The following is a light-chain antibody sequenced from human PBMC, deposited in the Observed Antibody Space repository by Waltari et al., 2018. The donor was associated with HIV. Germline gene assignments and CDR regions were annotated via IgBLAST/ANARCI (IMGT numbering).Light chain of an antibody. Sequence: QSLFTHPPSVSAAPGQRVTISCSGSNDYVSWYQQFPGTAPKLLIYENNKRPSGIPDRFSGSKSGTSATLGITGLQTGDEADYYCAAWADSLGMAFGGGTKLTVL. CDR1: NDY. CDR2: ENN. V-gene: IGLV1-51*02. CDR3: AAWADSLGMA. J-gene: IGLJ2*01.